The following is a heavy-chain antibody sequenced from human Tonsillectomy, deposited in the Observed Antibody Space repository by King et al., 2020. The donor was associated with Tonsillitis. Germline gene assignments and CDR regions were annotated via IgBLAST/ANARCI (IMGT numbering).Heavy chain of an antibody. V-gene: IGHV3-66*01. J-gene: IGHJ3*02. CDR3: ARDRSYYYDSSGMDI. Sequence: VQLVESGGGLVQPWGSLRLSCAAAGFTVSSNYMIWVRQAPGKVLEWVSVIYSGGSTYYADSVKGRFTISRDNSKNTLYLQMNSLRAEDTAVYYCARDRSYYYDSSGMDIWGQGTMVTVSS. CDR2: IYSGGST. D-gene: IGHD3-22*01. CDR1: GFTVSSNY.